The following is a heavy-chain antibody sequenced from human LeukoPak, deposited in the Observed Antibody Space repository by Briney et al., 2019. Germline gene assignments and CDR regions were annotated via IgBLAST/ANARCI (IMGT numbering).Heavy chain of an antibody. V-gene: IGHV4-61*02. J-gene: IGHJ6*03. CDR3: ASTIVGGVSSNVYYYYMEV. Sequence: KTSETLSLTCTVSGDSMKGGPYYWSWIRQPAGKGLEYLGRIHSGGSTNYNPSLKSRVTISADTSKNQFSLRLSSVTAADTAVYYCASTIVGGVSSNVYYYYMEVWGKGTTVTISS. D-gene: IGHD3-16*01. CDR2: IHSGGST. CDR1: GDSMKGGPYY.